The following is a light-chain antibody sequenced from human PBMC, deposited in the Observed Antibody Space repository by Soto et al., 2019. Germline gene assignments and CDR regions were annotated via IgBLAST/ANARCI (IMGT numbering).Light chain of an antibody. CDR2: DVS. CDR1: SSDVGGYNY. J-gene: IGLJ1*01. V-gene: IGLV2-14*03. Sequence: QSALTQPASVSGSPGQSITISCTGTSSDVGGYNYVSWYQQHPGKAPKLVIYDVSNRPSGVSNRFSGSKSGNTASLTISGLQAEDEADYYCTSFTSSIAYVFFGAGTKVTVL. CDR3: TSFTSSIAYVF.